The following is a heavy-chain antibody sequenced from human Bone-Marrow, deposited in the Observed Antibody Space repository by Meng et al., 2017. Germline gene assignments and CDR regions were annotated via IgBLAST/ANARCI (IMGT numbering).Heavy chain of an antibody. CDR2: ISSSGSTI. CDR1: GFTFSDYY. V-gene: IGHV3-11*04. D-gene: IGHD6-19*01. J-gene: IGHJ4*02. Sequence: GESLKISCAVSGFTFSDYYMSWIRQAPGKGLEWVSYISSSGSTIYYADSVKGRFTISRDNAKNSLYLQMNSLRAEDTAVYYCARDTAVAGLLGYWGQGTLVTVSS. CDR3: ARDTAVAGLLGY.